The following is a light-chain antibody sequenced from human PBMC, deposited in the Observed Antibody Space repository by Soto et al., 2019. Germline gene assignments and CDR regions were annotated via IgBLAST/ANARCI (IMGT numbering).Light chain of an antibody. CDR3: QPSYSTPIT. Sequence: DIQMTQSPSSLSASVGDRVTVTCRASQSISSYLNWHQQKPGKAPKLLIYAASSLQSGVPSRFSGSGSGTDFTLTISSLQPEDFATYYCQPSYSTPITFGQGTRLEIK. CDR1: QSISSY. V-gene: IGKV1-39*01. CDR2: AAS. J-gene: IGKJ5*01.